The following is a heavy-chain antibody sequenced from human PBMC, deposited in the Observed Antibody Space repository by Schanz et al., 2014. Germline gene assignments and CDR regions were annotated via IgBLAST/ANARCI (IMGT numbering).Heavy chain of an antibody. Sequence: QVQLQESGPGLVKPSETLSLTCAVSGASVSSFYWSWIRQPAGKGLEWIGHVYATGRTKYNPSLNSRVTMSVDTARKQISLKLPSVTAADTAVYYCARTLVNGSRKWFVPWGPGTQVTVSS. J-gene: IGHJ5*02. D-gene: IGHD3-10*01. CDR2: VYATGRT. CDR1: GASVSSFY. CDR3: ARTLVNGSRKWFVP. V-gene: IGHV4-4*07.